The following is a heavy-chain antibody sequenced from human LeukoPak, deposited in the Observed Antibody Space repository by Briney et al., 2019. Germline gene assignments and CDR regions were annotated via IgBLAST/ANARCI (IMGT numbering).Heavy chain of an antibody. CDR1: GGSFSGYC. CDR3: ARHEFGSSSAAFDT. Sequence: KPSETLSLTCAVHGGSFSGYCWSWIRQPPGKGLEYIGEINHSGDTTYNPSLKTRVTISVDTSKNQFSLNMISVTAADTAVYYCARHEFGSSSAAFDTWGQGTMVIVSS. CDR2: INHSGDT. J-gene: IGHJ3*02. D-gene: IGHD6-6*01. V-gene: IGHV4-34*01.